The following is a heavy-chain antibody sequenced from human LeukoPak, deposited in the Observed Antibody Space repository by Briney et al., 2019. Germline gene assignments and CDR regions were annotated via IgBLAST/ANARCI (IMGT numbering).Heavy chain of an antibody. CDR1: GGSISSYY. J-gene: IGHJ3*02. Sequence: SETLSLTCTVSGGSISSYYWSWIQQPPGKGLEWIGYIYYSGSTNYNPSLKSRVAISVDTSKNQFSLKLSSVTAADTAVYYCARVQYYDILTGSSCDAFDIWGQGTMVTVSS. CDR3: ARVQYYDILTGSSCDAFDI. CDR2: IYYSGST. V-gene: IGHV4-59*01. D-gene: IGHD3-9*01.